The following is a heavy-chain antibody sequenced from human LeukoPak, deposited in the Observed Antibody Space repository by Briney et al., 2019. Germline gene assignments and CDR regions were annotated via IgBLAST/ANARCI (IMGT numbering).Heavy chain of an antibody. Sequence: GASVKLCCKPSGYTLASYVIHWVGQAAGHGVGGRGWMNPNGGNTVYAQRFQGRVTMTRNTSISTAYMELSSLRSEDTAMYYCAREATVTTRHYYYYYYMDVWGKGTTVTVSS. CDR3: AREATVTTRHYYYYYYMDV. D-gene: IGHD4-17*01. J-gene: IGHJ6*03. CDR1: GYTLASYV. V-gene: IGHV1-8*01. CDR2: MNPNGGNT.